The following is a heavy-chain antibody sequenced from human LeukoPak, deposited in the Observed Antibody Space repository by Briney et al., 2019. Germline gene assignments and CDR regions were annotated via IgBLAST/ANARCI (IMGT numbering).Heavy chain of an antibody. Sequence: KPSETLSLTCTVSGGSISSSSYYWGWIRQPPGKGPEWIGSIYSSGSTYYNPSLKSRVTISVDTSKNQFSLNLSSVPASDTAVYYCARRGGSGRSFDYWGQGILVTVSS. D-gene: IGHD3-10*01. CDR2: IYSSGST. V-gene: IGHV4-39*01. CDR1: GGSISSSSYY. J-gene: IGHJ4*02. CDR3: ARRGGSGRSFDY.